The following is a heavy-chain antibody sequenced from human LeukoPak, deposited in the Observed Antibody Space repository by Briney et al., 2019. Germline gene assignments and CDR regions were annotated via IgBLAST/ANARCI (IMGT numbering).Heavy chain of an antibody. CDR2: ISSSSSYI. CDR1: GFTFSSYS. Sequence: PGGSVRLSCAASGFTFSSYSMNWVRQAPGKGLEWVSSISSSSSYIYYADSVKGRFTISRDNAKNSLYLQMNSLRAEDTAVYYCARDKVVPAAMFANLFDPWGQGTLVADSS. D-gene: IGHD2-2*01. CDR3: ARDKVVPAAMFANLFDP. V-gene: IGHV3-21*01. J-gene: IGHJ5*02.